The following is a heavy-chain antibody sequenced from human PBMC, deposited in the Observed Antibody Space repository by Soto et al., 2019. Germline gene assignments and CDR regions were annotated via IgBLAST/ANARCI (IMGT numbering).Heavy chain of an antibody. Sequence: SETLSLTCTVSGGSISSYYWSWIRQPAGKGLEWIGRIYTSGSTNYNPSLKSRVTMSVDTPKNQFSLKLSSVTAADTAVYYCARDSRWYCSGGSCSYYYYGMDVWGQGTTVTVSS. CDR3: ARDSRWYCSGGSCSYYYYGMDV. D-gene: IGHD2-15*01. CDR1: GGSISSYY. J-gene: IGHJ6*02. CDR2: IYTSGST. V-gene: IGHV4-4*07.